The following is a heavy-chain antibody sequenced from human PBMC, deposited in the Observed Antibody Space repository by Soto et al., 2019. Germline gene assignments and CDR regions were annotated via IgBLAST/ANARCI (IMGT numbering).Heavy chain of an antibody. Sequence: QEQLVQSGAEVKKPGSSVKVSCKASGGTFSSYGFSWVRQAPGQGLEWVGDIFPIFNTPNYAQKFQGGVTITADESTSTVYMDLGSLRSDDTAVYYCAGGTHATFGGVTVYYYYGMDVWGQGTTVTVSS. V-gene: IGHV1-69*01. CDR2: IFPIFNTP. CDR1: GGTFSSYG. J-gene: IGHJ6*02. CDR3: AGGTHATFGGVTVYYYYGMDV. D-gene: IGHD3-16*01.